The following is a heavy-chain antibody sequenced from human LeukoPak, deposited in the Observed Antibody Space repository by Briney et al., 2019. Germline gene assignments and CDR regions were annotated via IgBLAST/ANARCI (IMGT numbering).Heavy chain of an antibody. Sequence: GGSLRLSCAASGFTFSSYAMSWVRQAPGKGLEWVSAISGSGGSTYYADSVKGRFTISRDNSKNTLYLQMNSLRAEDTAVYYCAKGGPYCTNGVCPNFDYWGQGTLVTVSS. CDR3: AKGGPYCTNGVCPNFDY. CDR2: ISGSGGST. D-gene: IGHD2-8*01. J-gene: IGHJ4*02. V-gene: IGHV3-23*01. CDR1: GFTFSSYA.